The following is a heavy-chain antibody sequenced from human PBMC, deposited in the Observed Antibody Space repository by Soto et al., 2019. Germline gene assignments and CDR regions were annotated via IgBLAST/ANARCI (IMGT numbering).Heavy chain of an antibody. CDR3: GRVMRSLLSITALDT. CDR1: GYTFTRDQ. CDR2: IEPSGGKT. D-gene: IGHD3-10*01. J-gene: IGHJ5*02. Sequence: ASVKVSCKASGYTFTRDQIHWVRQAPGQGLEWMGMIEPSGGKTNYAQKFQGRVTLTSDTSTSTVYMALSSLRSDDTAIYFCGRVMRSLLSITALDTWGQGTLVTV. V-gene: IGHV1-46*01.